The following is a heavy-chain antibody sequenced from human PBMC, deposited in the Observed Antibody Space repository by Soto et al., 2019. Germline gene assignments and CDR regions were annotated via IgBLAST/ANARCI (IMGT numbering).Heavy chain of an antibody. Sequence: GGSLRLSCAASGFTFSTYGMHWVRQAPGKGLEWVAVISYDGSNKHYADSVKGRLTISRDNSKNTLYLQMKSLRAEDTAVYYCANSKYQGSYYGVDVWGQGTTVTVSS. CDR1: GFTFSTYG. V-gene: IGHV3-30*18. D-gene: IGHD2-2*01. CDR3: ANSKYQGSYYGVDV. CDR2: ISYDGSNK. J-gene: IGHJ6*02.